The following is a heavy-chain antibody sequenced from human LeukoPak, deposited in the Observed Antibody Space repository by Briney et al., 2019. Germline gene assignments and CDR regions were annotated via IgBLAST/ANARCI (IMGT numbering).Heavy chain of an antibody. CDR3: AREGVAAAGTLNWFDP. CDR2: INWNGGST. V-gene: IGHV3-20*04. J-gene: IGHJ5*02. CDR1: GFTFDDYG. Sequence: GGSLRLXCAASGFTFDDYGMSWVRQAPGKGLEWVSGINWNGGSTGYADSVKGRFTISRDNAKNSLYLQMNSLRAEDTALYYCAREGVAAAGTLNWFDPWGQGTLVTVSS. D-gene: IGHD6-13*01.